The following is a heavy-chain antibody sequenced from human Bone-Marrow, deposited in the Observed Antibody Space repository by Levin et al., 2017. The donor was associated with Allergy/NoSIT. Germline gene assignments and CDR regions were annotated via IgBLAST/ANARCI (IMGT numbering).Heavy chain of an antibody. CDR1: GFNFSDYP. CDR3: ARSKWPRSYFFDY. Sequence: LSLTCAASGFNFSDYPMHWVRQAPGKGLEWVAVISYDGRNKYYTDSVKGRFTISRDNSKNTVYLQMNSLRAEDTAVFYCARSKWPRSYFFDYWGQGILVTVSS. V-gene: IGHV3-30*04. D-gene: IGHD5-12*01. CDR2: ISYDGRNK. J-gene: IGHJ4*02.